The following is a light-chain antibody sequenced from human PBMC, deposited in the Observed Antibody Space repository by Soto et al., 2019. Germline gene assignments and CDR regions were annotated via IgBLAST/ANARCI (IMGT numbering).Light chain of an antibody. Sequence: DIQLIQSPSFLSASVGGRFTITCLAIQSISSWLAWYEQKPGKAPKLLIYDASSLESGVPSRFRGSGSGTEFTLTISSLQPDDFETYYCQQYNSYLETFGQGTKVDIK. V-gene: IGKV1-5*01. CDR3: QQYNSYLET. CDR2: DAS. CDR1: QSISSW. J-gene: IGKJ1*01.